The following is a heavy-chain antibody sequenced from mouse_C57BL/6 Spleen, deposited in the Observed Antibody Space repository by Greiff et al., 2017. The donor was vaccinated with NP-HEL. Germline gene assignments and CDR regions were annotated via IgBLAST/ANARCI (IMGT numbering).Heavy chain of an antibody. J-gene: IGHJ1*03. D-gene: IGHD1-1*01. CDR1: GYTFTSYG. CDR3: ARKDGSSGYFDV. Sequence: LVESGAELARPGASVKLSCKASGYTFTSYGISWVKQRTGQGLEWIGEIYPRSGNTYYNEKFKGKATLTADKSSSTAYMELRSLTSEDSAVYFCARKDGSSGYFDVWGTGTTVTVSS. V-gene: IGHV1-81*01. CDR2: IYPRSGNT.